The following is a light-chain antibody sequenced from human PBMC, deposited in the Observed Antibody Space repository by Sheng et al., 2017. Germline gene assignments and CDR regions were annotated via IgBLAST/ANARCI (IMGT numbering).Light chain of an antibody. Sequence: DIVMTQSPDSLAVSLGERATINCKSSQSVLYISNNKNYLAWYQQKPGQPPKLLVYWASTRESGVPDRFSGSGSGTDFTLTISSLQAEDVAVYYCQQYYSNPQTFGQGTKLEIK. CDR2: WAS. J-gene: IGKJ2*01. CDR1: QSVLYISNNKNY. CDR3: QQYYSNPQT. V-gene: IGKV4-1*01.